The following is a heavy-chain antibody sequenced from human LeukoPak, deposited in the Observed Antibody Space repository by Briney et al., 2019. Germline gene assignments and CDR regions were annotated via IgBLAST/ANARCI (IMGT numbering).Heavy chain of an antibody. J-gene: IGHJ4*02. D-gene: IGHD2-2*01. Sequence: GGSLRLSCAASGFTFSSYEMNWVRQAPGKGLEWVSYISSSGSTIYYADSVKGRFTISRDNAKNSLYLQMNSLRAEDTAVYYCASTTGYCSSTSCYDVFDYWGQGTLVTVSS. CDR1: GFTFSSYE. CDR2: ISSSGSTI. CDR3: ASTTGYCSSTSCYDVFDY. V-gene: IGHV3-48*03.